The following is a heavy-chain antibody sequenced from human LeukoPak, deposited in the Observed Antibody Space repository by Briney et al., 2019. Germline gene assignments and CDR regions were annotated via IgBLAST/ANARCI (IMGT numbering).Heavy chain of an antibody. Sequence: ASVKDSCKASGYTFTGYYMHWVRQAPGQGLEWMGWINPSSGGTNYAQKFQGRVTMTRDTSISTAYMELSRLRSDDTAVYYCARDFIVVVPAAPSSLDYWGQGTLVTVSS. D-gene: IGHD2-2*01. CDR1: GYTFTGYY. CDR3: ARDFIVVVPAAPSSLDY. CDR2: INPSSGGT. J-gene: IGHJ4*02. V-gene: IGHV1-2*02.